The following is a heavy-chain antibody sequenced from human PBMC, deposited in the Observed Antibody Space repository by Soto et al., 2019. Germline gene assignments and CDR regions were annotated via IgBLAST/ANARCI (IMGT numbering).Heavy chain of an antibody. Sequence: QVQLVESGGGVVQPGRSLRLSCAASGFTFSSYAMHWVCQAPGKGLEWVAVISYDGSNKYYADSVKGRFTISRDNSKNTLYLQMNSLRAEDTAMYYCARVLDIVLVPAATDGSYGMDVWGQGTTVTVSS. J-gene: IGHJ6*02. CDR1: GFTFSSYA. CDR2: ISYDGSNK. V-gene: IGHV3-30-3*01. D-gene: IGHD2-2*01. CDR3: ARVLDIVLVPAATDGSYGMDV.